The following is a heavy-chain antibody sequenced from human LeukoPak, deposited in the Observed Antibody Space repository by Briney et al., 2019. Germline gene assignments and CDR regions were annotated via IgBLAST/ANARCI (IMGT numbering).Heavy chain of an antibody. Sequence: GGSLRLSCAASGFTVSSNYMSWVRQAPGKGLEWVSVMYSGGSTNHADSVKGRFTISRDNAKNTLYLQMNSLRVEDTAIYYCAKDGLAGWLDPWGQRTLVTVSS. J-gene: IGHJ5*02. V-gene: IGHV3-66*01. CDR3: AKDGLAGWLDP. CDR1: GFTVSSNY. CDR2: MYSGGST. D-gene: IGHD6-6*01.